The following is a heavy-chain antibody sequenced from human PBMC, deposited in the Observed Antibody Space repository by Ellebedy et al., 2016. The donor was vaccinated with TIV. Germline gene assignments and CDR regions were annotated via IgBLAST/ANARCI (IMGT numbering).Heavy chain of an antibody. J-gene: IGHJ1*01. V-gene: IGHV1-46*01. CDR1: GYTFTRYYL. Sequence: AASVKVSCKASGYTFTRYYLMHWVRQAPGQGLEWMGIINPGDGTTTYARKFQGRVTMTRDTSTSTVYMEVRRLRSDDTAVYYCAREIGAGPVVFQYWGQGTLVIVSS. CDR2: INPGDGTT. D-gene: IGHD6-19*01. CDR3: AREIGAGPVVFQY.